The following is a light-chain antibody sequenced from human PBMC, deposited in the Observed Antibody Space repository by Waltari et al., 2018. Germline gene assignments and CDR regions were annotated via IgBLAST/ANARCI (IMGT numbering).Light chain of an antibody. CDR3: SSYTTSSTLV. CDR2: EVT. CDR1: SSDVGNYNY. V-gene: IGLV2-14*01. J-gene: IGLJ2*01. Sequence: QSALTQPASVSGSPGQSITISCTGTSSDVGNYNYVSWYQQHPGKAPKVMIYEVTKRPSGVSNRFSGSKSGNTASLTISGLQAEDEAYYYCSSYTTSSTLVFGGGSKLTVL.